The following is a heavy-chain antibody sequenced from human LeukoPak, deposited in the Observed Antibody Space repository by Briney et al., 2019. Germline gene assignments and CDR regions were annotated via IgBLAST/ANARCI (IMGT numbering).Heavy chain of an antibody. CDR3: ARDGGQDYYDSSGYRFLPRDYYYYGMDV. V-gene: IGHV3-48*03. Sequence: GGSLRLSCAASGFTFSSYEMNWVRQAPGKGLEWVSYISSSGSTIYYADSVKGRFTISRDNAKNSLYLQMNSLRAEDTAVYYCARDGGQDYYDSSGYRFLPRDYYYYGMDVWGRGTTVTVSS. J-gene: IGHJ6*02. D-gene: IGHD3-22*01. CDR1: GFTFSSYE. CDR2: ISSSGSTI.